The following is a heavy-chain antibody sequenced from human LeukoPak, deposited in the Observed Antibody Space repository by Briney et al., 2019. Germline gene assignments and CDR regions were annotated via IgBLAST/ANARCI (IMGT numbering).Heavy chain of an antibody. Sequence: KSGGSLRLSCTASGFTFGDYAMSWFRQAPGKGLEWVGFIRSKAYGGTTEYAASVKGRFTISRDDSKSIAYLQMNSLKTEDTAVYYCTRAVQRWLRYFDWLLYANYWGQGTLVTVSS. CDR2: IRSKAYGGTT. J-gene: IGHJ4*02. D-gene: IGHD3-9*01. CDR1: GFTFGDYA. V-gene: IGHV3-49*05. CDR3: TRAVQRWLRYFDWLLYANY.